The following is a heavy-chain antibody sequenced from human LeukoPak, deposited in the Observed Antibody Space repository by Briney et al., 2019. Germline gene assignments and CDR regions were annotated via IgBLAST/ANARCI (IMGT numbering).Heavy chain of an antibody. CDR3: ARGTIRHYYYGSGSQYYFDY. D-gene: IGHD3-10*01. J-gene: IGHJ4*02. CDR1: GGSIRSGGYS. CDR2: IYHSGST. V-gene: IGHV4-30-2*01. Sequence: PSETLSLTCAVSGGSIRSGGYSWSWIRQPPGKGLEWIGYIYHSGSTYYNPSLKSRVTISVDRSKNQFSLKLSSVTAADTAVYYCARGTIRHYYYGSGSQYYFDYWGQGTLVTVSS.